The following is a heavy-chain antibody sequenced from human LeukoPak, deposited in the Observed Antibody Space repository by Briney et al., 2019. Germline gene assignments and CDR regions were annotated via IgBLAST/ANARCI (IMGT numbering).Heavy chain of an antibody. Sequence: SETLSLTCTVSGGSISSSSYYWGWIRQPPGKGLEWIGSIYYSGSTYYNPSLKSRVTIPVDTSKNQFSLKLSSVTAADTAVYYCARASSGSYSYYFDYWGQGTLVTVSS. CDR3: ARASSGSYSYYFDY. D-gene: IGHD1-26*01. V-gene: IGHV4-39*07. J-gene: IGHJ4*02. CDR2: IYYSGST. CDR1: GGSISSSSYY.